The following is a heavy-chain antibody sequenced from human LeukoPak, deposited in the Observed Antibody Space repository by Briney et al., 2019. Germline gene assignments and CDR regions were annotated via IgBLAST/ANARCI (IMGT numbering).Heavy chain of an antibody. D-gene: IGHD1-26*01. CDR1: GYTFTGYY. V-gene: IGHV1-2*02. Sequence: ASVKVSCKASGYTFTGYYMHWVRQAPGQGLEWMGWINPNSGGTNYAQKFQGRVTMTRGTSISTAYMELSRLRSDDTAVYYCARDRRLTYSGSYGYYMDVWGKGTTVTVSS. CDR3: ARDRRLTYSGSYGYYMDV. J-gene: IGHJ6*03. CDR2: INPNSGGT.